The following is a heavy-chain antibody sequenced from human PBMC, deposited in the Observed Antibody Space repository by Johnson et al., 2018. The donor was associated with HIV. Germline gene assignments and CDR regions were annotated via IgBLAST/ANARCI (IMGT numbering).Heavy chain of an antibody. V-gene: IGHV3-66*01. CDR2: IYSGDTT. CDR3: ARSRDCSGGSCPDGFDI. CDR1: GFTVSSNY. J-gene: IGHJ3*02. D-gene: IGHD2-15*01. Sequence: VQLVESGGGVVQPGRSLRLSCAASGFTVSSNYMSWVRQAPGKGLEWVSVIYSGDTTYYADSVKGRFTISRDNSRNTLYLQMSSLRAEDAAVYYCARSRDCSGGSCPDGFDIWGQGTKVIVSS.